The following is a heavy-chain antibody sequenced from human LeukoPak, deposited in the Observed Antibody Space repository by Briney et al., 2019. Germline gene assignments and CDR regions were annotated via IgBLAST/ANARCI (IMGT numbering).Heavy chain of an antibody. J-gene: IGHJ4*02. D-gene: IGHD3-16*02. CDR2: INTYNGNT. CDR3: TRENVITFGGVIVIPAVDY. CDR1: GYTFTSYD. V-gene: IGHV1-18*01. Sequence: ASVEVSCKASGYTFTSYDISWVRQAPGQGLEWVGWINTYNGNTNYAQKLQGRVTMTADTSTSTGYMELRSLTSDDTAIYYCTRENVITFGGVIVIPAVDYWGQGTLVTVSS.